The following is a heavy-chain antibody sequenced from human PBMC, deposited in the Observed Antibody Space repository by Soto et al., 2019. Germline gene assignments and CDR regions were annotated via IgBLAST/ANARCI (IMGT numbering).Heavy chain of an antibody. D-gene: IGHD3-3*01. V-gene: IGHV3-30-3*01. CDR1: GFTFSSCA. Sequence: QVQLVESGGGVVQPGRSLRLSCAASGFTFSSCAMHWVRQAPGKGLEWVALISYDGSNKYYADSVKGRFTISRDNSKNTLYLQMNSLRAEDTAVYYGARDKGDLRFLEWSYYFDYWGQGTLVTVSS. CDR3: ARDKGDLRFLEWSYYFDY. J-gene: IGHJ4*02. CDR2: ISYDGSNK.